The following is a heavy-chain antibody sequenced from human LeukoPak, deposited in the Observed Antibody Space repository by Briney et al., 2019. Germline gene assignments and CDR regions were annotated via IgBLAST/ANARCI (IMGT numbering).Heavy chain of an antibody. V-gene: IGHV4-39*01. D-gene: IGHD5-18*01. CDR3: AMGNGYYSLYYFDY. CDR2: IYYSGST. CDR1: GGSISSSSYY. Sequence: SDTLSLTCTVSGGSISSSSYYWGWIRQPPGKGLEWIGSIYYSGSTYYNPSLKSRVTISVDTSKNQFSLKLSSVTAADTAVYYCAMGNGYYSLYYFDYWGQGTLVTVSS. J-gene: IGHJ4*02.